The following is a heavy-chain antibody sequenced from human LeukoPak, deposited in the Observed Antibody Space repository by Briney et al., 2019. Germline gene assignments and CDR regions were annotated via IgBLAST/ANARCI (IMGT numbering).Heavy chain of an antibody. CDR3: ARHIVGATMRIDY. CDR2: IYYSGST. J-gene: IGHJ4*02. CDR1: DGSISSSSYY. Sequence: SETLSLTCTVSDGSISSSSYYWGWIRQPPGKGLEWVGSIYYSGSTYYNPSLKSRVTMSVDTSKNQFSVKVSSVTAADTAVYYCARHIVGATMRIDYWGQGTLVTVSS. D-gene: IGHD1-26*01. V-gene: IGHV4-39*01.